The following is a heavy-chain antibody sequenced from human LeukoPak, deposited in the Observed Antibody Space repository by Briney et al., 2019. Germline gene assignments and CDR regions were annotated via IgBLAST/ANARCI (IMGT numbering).Heavy chain of an antibody. CDR1: GYTFTGYY. CDR2: INPNSGGT. J-gene: IGHJ4*02. D-gene: IGHD3-22*01. Sequence: ASVKVSCKASGYTFTGYYMHWVRQAPGQGLEWMGWINPNSGGTNYAQKFQGRVTMTRDTSISTAYMELSRLRSDDTAVYYCARGPQKYYYDSSGYYHTDFDYWGQGTLVIVSS. CDR3: ARGPQKYYYDSSGYYHTDFDY. V-gene: IGHV1-2*02.